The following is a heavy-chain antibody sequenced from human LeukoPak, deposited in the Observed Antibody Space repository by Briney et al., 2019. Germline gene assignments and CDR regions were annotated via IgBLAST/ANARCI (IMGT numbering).Heavy chain of an antibody. J-gene: IGHJ4*02. CDR3: ARAADSSGYFYYLDY. D-gene: IGHD3-22*01. CDR2: IYTSGST. V-gene: IGHV4-61*02. CDR1: GGSISSGSYY. Sequence: SETLSLTCTVSGGSISSGSYYWSWIRQPAGKGLEWIGRIYTSGSTNYNPSLKSRVTISVDTSKNQFSLKQSSVTAADTAVYYCARAADSSGYFYYLDYWGQGTLVTVSS.